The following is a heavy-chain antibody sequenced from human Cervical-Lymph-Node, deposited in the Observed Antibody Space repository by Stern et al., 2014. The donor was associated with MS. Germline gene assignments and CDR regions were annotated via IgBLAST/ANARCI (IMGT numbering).Heavy chain of an antibody. CDR3: ARALARWLENDYYSYYGMDV. Sequence: VQLEESGPGLVKPSQTLSLTCSVSGGSMRSGTYFWSWMRQPAGKELEWIGHIYTTGNTNYNPSLKSRVSITMDTSKTLFSLKLTSVTAADTAVYYCARALARWLENDYYSYYGMDVWGPGTTVTVSS. D-gene: IGHD5-24*01. V-gene: IGHV4-61*02. J-gene: IGHJ6*02. CDR1: GGSMRSGTYF. CDR2: IYTTGNT.